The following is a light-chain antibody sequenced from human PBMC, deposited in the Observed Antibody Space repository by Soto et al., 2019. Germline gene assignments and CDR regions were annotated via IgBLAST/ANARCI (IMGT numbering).Light chain of an antibody. Sequence: EIVLTQSPVTLSVSPGERATLSCRASQSINNYYVAWYQQKPGQAPRLLIFGISTRATGVPARFSGSGSGTEFTLTISSLQPEDFAVYYCQQYSQWPITFGQGTRLEIK. CDR2: GIS. CDR1: QSINNY. J-gene: IGKJ5*01. V-gene: IGKV3-15*01. CDR3: QQYSQWPIT.